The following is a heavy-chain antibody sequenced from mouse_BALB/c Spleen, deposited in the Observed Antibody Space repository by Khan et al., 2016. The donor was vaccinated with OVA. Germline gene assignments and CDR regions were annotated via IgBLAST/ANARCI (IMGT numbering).Heavy chain of an antibody. CDR2: ISSGGHYT. D-gene: IGHD2-2*01. J-gene: IGHJ4*01. CDR1: GFIFSSYA. Sequence: EVELVESGGGLVKPGGSLKLFCSASGFIFSSYAMSWVRQTPEKRLEWVATISSGGHYTFYPDSVKGRFAISSDNAKNTLYLQMSSLRSEDTAMYYCARTLVDYYASDYWGQGTSVTVSA. V-gene: IGHV5-9-3*01. CDR3: ARTLVDYYASDY.